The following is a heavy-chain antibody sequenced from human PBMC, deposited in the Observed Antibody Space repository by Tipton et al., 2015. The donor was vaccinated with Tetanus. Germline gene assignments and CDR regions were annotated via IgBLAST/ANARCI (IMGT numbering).Heavy chain of an antibody. CDR3: AKDPDKQLVGYEFDP. CDR2: ISYDGSNK. CDR1: GFTFSSYG. D-gene: IGHD6-6*01. V-gene: IGHV3-30*18. Sequence: SLRLSCAASGFTFSSYGMHWVRQAPGKGLEWVAVISYDGSNKYYADSVKGRFTISRDNSKNTLYLQMNSLRADDTAVYYCAKDPDKQLVGYEFDPWGQGSLVTVSS. J-gene: IGHJ5*02.